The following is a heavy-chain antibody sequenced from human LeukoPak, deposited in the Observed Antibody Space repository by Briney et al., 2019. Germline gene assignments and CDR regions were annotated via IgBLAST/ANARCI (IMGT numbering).Heavy chain of an antibody. V-gene: IGHV1-2*02. J-gene: IGHJ4*02. CDR1: GYTFTGYY. Sequence: ASVKVSCKASGYTFTGYYMHWVRQAPGQGLEWMGWINPNSGDTNYAQKFQGRVTMTRNTSISTAYMELSSLRSEDTAVYYCARGRRNYYGLDYWGQGTLVTVSS. CDR3: ARGRRNYYGLDY. D-gene: IGHD3-22*01. CDR2: INPNSGDT.